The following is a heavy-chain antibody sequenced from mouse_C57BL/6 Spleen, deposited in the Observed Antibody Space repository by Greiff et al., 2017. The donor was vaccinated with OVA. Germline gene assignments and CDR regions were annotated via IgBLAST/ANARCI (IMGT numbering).Heavy chain of an antibody. J-gene: IGHJ4*01. D-gene: IGHD2-2*01. CDR1: GFSFNTYA. CDR2: IRSKSNNYAT. Sequence: DVMLVESGGGLVQPKGSLKLSCAASGFSFNTYAMNWVRQAPGKGLEWVARIRSKSNNYATYYADSVKDRFTISRDDSESMLYLQMNNLKTEDTAMYYCVRIYYGYDGYAMDYWGQGTSVTVSS. V-gene: IGHV10-1*01. CDR3: VRIYYGYDGYAMDY.